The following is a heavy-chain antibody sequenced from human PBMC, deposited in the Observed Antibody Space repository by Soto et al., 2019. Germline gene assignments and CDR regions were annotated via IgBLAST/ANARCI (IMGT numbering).Heavy chain of an antibody. J-gene: IGHJ4*02. CDR2: ISSSSSYI. CDR3: ARDPYYYDTSGYYY. Sequence: GGSLRLPCAASGVTFSSYSMHWVLQAQGKGLEWVSSISSSSSYIYYADSVKGRFTISRDNAKNSLYLQMNSLRAEDTAVYYCARDPYYYDTSGYYYWGQGTLVTVSS. V-gene: IGHV3-21*01. D-gene: IGHD3-22*01. CDR1: GVTFSSYS.